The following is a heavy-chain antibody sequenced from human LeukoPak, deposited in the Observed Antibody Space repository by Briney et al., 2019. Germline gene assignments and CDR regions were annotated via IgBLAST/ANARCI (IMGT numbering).Heavy chain of an antibody. CDR2: FSVDNDNT. V-gene: IGHV1-18*01. CDR1: GYTFSDLD. Sequence: ASVTVSCTSSGYTFSDLDFTWLRQAPGQGLEWLGWFSVDNDNTRYGEKFQDRITMTTDTSSSTAYMEPRSLRPDDTAVYYCARDLTPPHCITANCPRGGWSDPWGQGTLVTVSS. J-gene: IGHJ5*02. D-gene: IGHD3-10*01. CDR3: ARDLTPPHCITANCPRGGWSDP.